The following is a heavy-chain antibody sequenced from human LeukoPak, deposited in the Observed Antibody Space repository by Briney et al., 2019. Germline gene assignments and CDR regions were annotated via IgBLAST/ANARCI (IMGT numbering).Heavy chain of an antibody. J-gene: IGHJ3*02. CDR3: AKSVGIIRRGAFDI. V-gene: IGHV3-23*01. CDR1: RFTFSTYA. CDR2: LSGSAATT. Sequence: GGSLRLSCSSSRFTFSTYAMSWVRQAPGKGLEWVSGLSGSAATTYYADSAKSRFTISRDNSKNALYLQMNSLRGDDTAIYYCAKSVGIIRRGAFDIWGQGTMVTVSS. D-gene: IGHD3-10*01.